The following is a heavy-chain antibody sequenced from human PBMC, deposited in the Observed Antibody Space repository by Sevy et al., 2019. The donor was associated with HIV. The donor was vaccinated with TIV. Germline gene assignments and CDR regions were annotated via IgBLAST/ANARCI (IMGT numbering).Heavy chain of an antibody. J-gene: IGHJ5*01. CDR1: GFTFSYYD. CDR3: ARNLDYYDTSAFYS. Sequence: GGSLRLSCAASGFTFSYYDMNWVRQAPGKGLEWVSSISSAGSYIKYGDSVKGRFTISRDNAKNSLYLQMNSLRAEDTAVYFCARNLDYYDTSAFYSWGQRTPVTASS. D-gene: IGHD3-22*01. V-gene: IGHV3-21*01. CDR2: ISSAGSYI.